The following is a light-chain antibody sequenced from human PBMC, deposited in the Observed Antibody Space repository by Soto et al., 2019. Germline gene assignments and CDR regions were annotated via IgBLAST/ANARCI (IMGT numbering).Light chain of an antibody. J-gene: IGKJ4*01. CDR2: GAS. Sequence: EIVLTQSPGTLSLSSGERATLSCRASQSVRSNYLAWYQQKPGQAPRLLIYGASSRATGIPDRFGGSGSGTDFILTISRLELEDFAVYYCQQYASSPLTFGGGTKVEIK. CDR1: QSVRSNY. CDR3: QQYASSPLT. V-gene: IGKV3-20*01.